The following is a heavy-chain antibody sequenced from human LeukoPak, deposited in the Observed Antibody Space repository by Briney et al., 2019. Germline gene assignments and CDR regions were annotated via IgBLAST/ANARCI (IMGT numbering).Heavy chain of an antibody. CDR3: AKRRADYYGSGRGLNYFDY. J-gene: IGHJ4*02. Sequence: TGGSLRLSCAASGFTFTSYAMSWVRQAPGKGLECVSAISGNGGSTYYADSVKGRFTISRDNSKNTLYLQMNSLRAEDTAIYYCAKRRADYYGSGRGLNYFDYWGQGTLVTVSS. CDR1: GFTFTSYA. CDR2: ISGNGGST. V-gene: IGHV3-23*01. D-gene: IGHD3-10*01.